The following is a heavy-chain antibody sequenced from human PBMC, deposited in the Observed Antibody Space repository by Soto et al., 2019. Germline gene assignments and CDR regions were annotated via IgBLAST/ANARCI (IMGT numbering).Heavy chain of an antibody. Sequence: PGGSLRLSCAASGFTFSSYGMHWVRQAPGKGLEWVAVIWYDGSKYYHPDSVKGRFTISRDNSKNTLHLQMNTLRAEDTAVYYCARDLSGSYTGPDYWGQGTLVTVSS. CDR1: GFTFSSYG. V-gene: IGHV3-33*01. D-gene: IGHD1-26*01. CDR2: IWYDGSKY. J-gene: IGHJ4*02. CDR3: ARDLSGSYTGPDY.